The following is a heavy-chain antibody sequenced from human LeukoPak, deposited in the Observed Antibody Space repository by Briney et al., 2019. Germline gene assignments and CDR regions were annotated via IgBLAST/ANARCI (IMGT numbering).Heavy chain of an antibody. D-gene: IGHD6-13*01. CDR2: IKSKTDGGTP. Sequence: GGSLRLSCAASGFTFSNAWMSWVRQAPGKGLEWVGRIKSKTDGGTPNYAAPVKGRFTISRDDSKNTLYLQMNSLKTEDTAVYYCTGVSRSSWYDYWGQGTLVTVSS. J-gene: IGHJ4*02. CDR1: GFTFSNAW. CDR3: TGVSRSSWYDY. V-gene: IGHV3-15*01.